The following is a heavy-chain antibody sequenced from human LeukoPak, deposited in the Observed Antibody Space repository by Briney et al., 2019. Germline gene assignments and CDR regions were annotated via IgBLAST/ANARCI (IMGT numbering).Heavy chain of an antibody. Sequence: PGGSLRLSCAASGFTFSSYAMSWVRQAPGKVLEWVSGITGSGGTTYYADSVKGRATISRDNSKNTLYLQMNSLRAEDTAIYYCARDLRVISFDNWGQGTLVSVSS. CDR3: ARDLRVISFDN. D-gene: IGHD2-21*01. V-gene: IGHV3-23*01. CDR1: GFTFSSYA. CDR2: ITGSGGTT. J-gene: IGHJ4*02.